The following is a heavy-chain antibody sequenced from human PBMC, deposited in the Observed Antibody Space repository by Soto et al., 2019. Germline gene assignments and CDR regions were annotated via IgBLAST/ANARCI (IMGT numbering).Heavy chain of an antibody. CDR3: AGETPAHNWFDP. J-gene: IGHJ5*02. Sequence: QVQLVESGGGVVQPGRSLRLSCEASGFTFSSYGMHWVRQAPGKGLEGEAVIWYDASNKYYADSVKGRFTNSRDNTKNPLYVQMNSLRAEDTAVYYWAGETPAHNWFDPWGQGTLVTVCS. CDR2: IWYDASNK. V-gene: IGHV3-33*01. CDR1: GFTFSSYG.